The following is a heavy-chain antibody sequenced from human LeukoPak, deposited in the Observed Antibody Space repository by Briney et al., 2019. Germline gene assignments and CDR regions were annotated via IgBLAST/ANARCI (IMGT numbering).Heavy chain of an antibody. D-gene: IGHD3-10*01. Sequence: GESLKISCKGSGYTFSTYWIAWVRQMPGKGLECMGVTNPNDLDTRYSPSFQGQVTISADKSISTAYLQWSSLKASDTAMYFCARGTYGSGTYRIYYYFMDVWGRGTTVTVSS. CDR2: TNPNDLDT. CDR3: ARGTYGSGTYRIYYYFMDV. CDR1: GYTFSTYW. J-gene: IGHJ6*03. V-gene: IGHV5-51*01.